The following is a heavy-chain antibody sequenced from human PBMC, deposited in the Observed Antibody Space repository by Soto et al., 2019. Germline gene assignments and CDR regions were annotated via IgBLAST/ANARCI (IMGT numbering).Heavy chain of an antibody. J-gene: IGHJ4*02. CDR1: CGSISRGGYY. D-gene: IGHD5-12*01. CDR3: ARGSGQWLRSFDY. CDR2: IYYSGST. Sequence: SETLSLTCTFSCGSISRGGYYWSWIRQHPGKGLEWIGYIYYSGSTYYNPSLKSRVTISVDTSKNQFSLKLSSVTAADTAVYYCARGSGQWLRSFDYWGQGTLVTVSS. V-gene: IGHV4-31*03.